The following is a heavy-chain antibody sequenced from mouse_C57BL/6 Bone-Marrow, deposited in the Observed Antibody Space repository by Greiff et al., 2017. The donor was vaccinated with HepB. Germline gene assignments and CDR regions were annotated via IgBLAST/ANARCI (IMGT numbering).Heavy chain of an antibody. CDR3: TLGLGAMAY. V-gene: IGHV14-4*01. J-gene: IGHJ4*01. D-gene: IGHD4-1*01. CDR1: GFNIKDDY. CDR2: IDPENGDT. Sequence: VQLQQSGAELVRPGASVKLSCTASGFNIKDDYMHWVKQRPEQGLEWIGWIDPENGDTEYASKFQGKATITADTSSNTAYLQLSSLPSEDTAVYYCTLGLGAMAYWGQGTSVTVSS.